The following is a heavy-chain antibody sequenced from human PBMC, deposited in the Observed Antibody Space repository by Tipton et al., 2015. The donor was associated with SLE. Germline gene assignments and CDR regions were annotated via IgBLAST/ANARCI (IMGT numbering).Heavy chain of an antibody. CDR1: GGSISSGSYY. CDR3: ARERIAAAGTFDY. V-gene: IGHV4-39*07. J-gene: IGHJ3*01. CDR2: IYHSGST. Sequence: TLSLTCTVSGGSISSGSYYWSWIRQPPGKGLEWIGNIYHSGSTYYNPSLKSRVTISVDTSKNQFSLKLSSVTATDTAVYYCARERIAAAGTFDYWGQGTMATVSS. D-gene: IGHD6-13*01.